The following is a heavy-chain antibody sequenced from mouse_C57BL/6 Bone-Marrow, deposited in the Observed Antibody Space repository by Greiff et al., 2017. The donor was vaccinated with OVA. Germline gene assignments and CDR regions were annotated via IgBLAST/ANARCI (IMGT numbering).Heavy chain of an antibody. CDR3: ARSGTTVVVDY. CDR2: IYPGDGDT. CDR1: GYAFSSSW. J-gene: IGHJ2*01. D-gene: IGHD1-1*01. V-gene: IGHV1-82*01. Sequence: VKLQESGPELVKPGASVKISCKASGYAFSSSWMNWVKQRPGKGLEWIGRIYPGDGDTNYNGKFKGKATLTADKSSSTAYMQLSSLTSEDSAVXFCARSGTTVVVDYWGKGTTLTVSS.